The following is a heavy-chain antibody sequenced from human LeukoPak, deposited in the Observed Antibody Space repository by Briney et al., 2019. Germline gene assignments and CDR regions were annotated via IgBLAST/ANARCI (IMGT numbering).Heavy chain of an antibody. CDR3: ARPLSSGYHTMAYYYYYGMDV. V-gene: IGHV4-59*01. D-gene: IGHD3-22*01. CDR1: GGSISSYY. CDR2: IYYSGST. J-gene: IGHJ6*02. Sequence: SETLSLTCTVSGGSISSYYWSWIRQPPGKGLEWIGYIYYSGSTNYNPSLKSRVTISVDTSKNQFSLKLSSVTAADTAVYYCARPLSSGYHTMAYYYYYGMDVWGQGTTVTVSS.